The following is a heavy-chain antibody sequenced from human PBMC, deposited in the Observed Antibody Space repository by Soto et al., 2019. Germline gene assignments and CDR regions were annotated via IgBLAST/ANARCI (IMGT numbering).Heavy chain of an antibody. D-gene: IGHD1-26*01. V-gene: IGHV3-21*01. Sequence: EVQLVESGGGLVKPGGSLRLSCVVSGFTFSSYSMNWVRQAPGKGLEWVSSISSSSSYIYYADSVKGRFTISRDNAKNSLYLQMNSLRAEDTAVYYCARNRAGGLNYSYYMDVWGKGTTVTVSS. CDR2: ISSSSSYI. J-gene: IGHJ6*03. CDR1: GFTFSSYS. CDR3: ARNRAGGLNYSYYMDV.